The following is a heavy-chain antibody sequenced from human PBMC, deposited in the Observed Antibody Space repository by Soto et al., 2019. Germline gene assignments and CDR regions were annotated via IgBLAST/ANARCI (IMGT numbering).Heavy chain of an antibody. CDR1: GGTFSSYA. V-gene: IGHV1-69*12. CDR3: ARSVAKYYYYGMDR. J-gene: IGHJ6*02. Sequence: QVQLVQSGAEVKKPGSSVKVSCKASGGTFSSYAISWVRQAPGQGLEWMGGIIPIFGTANYAQKFQGRVTITADESTSTAYMGLRRLRSEDTAGYYCARSVAKYYYYGMDRLGQGTTVIVSS. CDR2: IIPIFGTA. D-gene: IGHD5-12*01.